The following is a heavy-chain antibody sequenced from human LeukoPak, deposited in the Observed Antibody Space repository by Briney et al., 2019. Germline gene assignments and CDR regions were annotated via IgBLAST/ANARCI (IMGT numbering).Heavy chain of an antibody. V-gene: IGHV3-74*01. J-gene: IGHJ4*02. CDR3: VSFYEAY. Sequence: PGRSLRLSCAASGNYWMHWVRQAPGKGLVWVSHINSDGSWTSYADSVKGRFTISKDNAKNTVYLQMNNLRAGDTAVYYCVSFYEAYWGRGTLVTVSS. D-gene: IGHD2/OR15-2a*01. CDR2: INSDGSWT. CDR1: GNYW.